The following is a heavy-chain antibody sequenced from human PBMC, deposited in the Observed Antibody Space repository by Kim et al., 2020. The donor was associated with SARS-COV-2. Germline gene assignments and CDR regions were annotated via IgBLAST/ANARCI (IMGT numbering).Heavy chain of an antibody. CDR2: VYYTGNT. J-gene: IGHJ4*02. CDR1: DGSISSRGYY. Sequence: SETLSLTCTVSDGSISSRGYYWGWIRQPPGKGLEWIGSVYYTGNTYYTPSLKSRLTISVDTSKKQFSLKLSSVTAADTAVYYCARHFRSTSMQFVWIYQFDNWGQGILVTASP. D-gene: IGHD5-12*01. CDR3: ARHFRSTSMQFVWIYQFDN. V-gene: IGHV4-39*01.